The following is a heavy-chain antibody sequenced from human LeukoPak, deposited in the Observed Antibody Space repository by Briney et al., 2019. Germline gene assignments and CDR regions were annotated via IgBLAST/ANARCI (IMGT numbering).Heavy chain of an antibody. CDR3: AKRATSGSYYVDY. Sequence: GGSLRLSCAASGFTFSSYGMHWVRQAPGKGLEWVAVISYDGSNKYYADSVKGRFTISRDNSKNTLYLQMNSLRAEDTAVYYCAKRATSGSYYVDYWGQGTLVTVSS. CDR1: GFTFSSYG. V-gene: IGHV3-30*18. D-gene: IGHD3-10*02. CDR2: ISYDGSNK. J-gene: IGHJ4*02.